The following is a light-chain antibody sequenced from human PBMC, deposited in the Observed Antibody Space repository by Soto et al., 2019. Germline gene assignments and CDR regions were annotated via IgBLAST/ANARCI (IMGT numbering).Light chain of an antibody. CDR2: DDR. Sequence: SYELTQPPSVSVAPGQTARITCGGHNIGNKAVHWYQQKPGQAPMLVVYDDRDRPSGIPERISGSNSGNTATLTISRVEAGDEADYYCQVWDSSSDYPGIFGGGTKVTVL. CDR3: QVWDSSSDYPGI. V-gene: IGLV3-21*02. CDR1: NIGNKA. J-gene: IGLJ2*01.